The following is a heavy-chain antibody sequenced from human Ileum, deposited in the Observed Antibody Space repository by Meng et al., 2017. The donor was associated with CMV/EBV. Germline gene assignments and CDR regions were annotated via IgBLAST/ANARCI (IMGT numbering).Heavy chain of an antibody. V-gene: IGHV3-73*01. CDR3: TRRTDFWSGPYGMDV. CDR1: GFTFSGSA. J-gene: IGHJ6*02. D-gene: IGHD3-3*01. CDR2: IRSKANSYAT. Sequence: GGSLRLSCAASGFTFSGSAMHWVRQASGKGLEWVGRIRSKANSYATAYAASVKGRFTISREDSKNTAYLQMNSLKTEDTAVYYCTRRTDFWSGPYGMDVWGQGTTVTVSS.